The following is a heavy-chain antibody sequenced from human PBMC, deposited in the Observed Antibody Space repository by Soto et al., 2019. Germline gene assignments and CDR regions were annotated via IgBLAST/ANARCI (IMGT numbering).Heavy chain of an antibody. V-gene: IGHV3-30*18. CDR1: GFTFSSYG. CDR3: AKGSIAVRPGSYYHHPYSMAF. Sequence: GGSLRLSCAASGFTFSSYGMHWVRQAPGKGLEWVAVISYDGSNKYYADSVKGRFTISRDNSKNTLYLQMNSLRAEDTAVYYCAKGSIAVRPGSYYHHPYSMAFWGKGTTDIVSS. D-gene: IGHD6-6*01. J-gene: IGHJ6*03. CDR2: ISYDGSNK.